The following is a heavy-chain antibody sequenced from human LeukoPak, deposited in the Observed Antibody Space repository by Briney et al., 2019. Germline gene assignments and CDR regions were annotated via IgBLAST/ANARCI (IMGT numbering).Heavy chain of an antibody. D-gene: IGHD5-12*01. J-gene: IGHJ4*02. CDR1: GFTFSSYA. CDR3: ARGENRGYDPYYFDY. CDR2: ISYDGSNK. Sequence: GGSLRLSCAASGFTFSSYAMHWVRQAPGKGLEWVAVISYDGSNKYYADSVKGRFTISRDNSKNTLYLQMNSLRAEDTAVYYCARGENRGYDPYYFDYWGQGTLVTVSS. V-gene: IGHV3-30-3*01.